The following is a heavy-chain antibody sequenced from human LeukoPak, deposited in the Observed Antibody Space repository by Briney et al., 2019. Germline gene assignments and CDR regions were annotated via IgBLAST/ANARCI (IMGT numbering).Heavy chain of an antibody. CDR2: INPNNGDT. CDR3: ARVGPTQD. D-gene: IGHD1-26*01. V-gene: IGHV1-2*02. CDR1: GYTVTGYH. Sequence: ASVKVSCKASGYTVTGYHMHWVRQAPGQGLEWVGWINPNNGDTTYTEKFQGRITVTRDTSISTAYLELSRLRTNDTAVYYCARVGPTQDWGQGTLVTVSS. J-gene: IGHJ4*02.